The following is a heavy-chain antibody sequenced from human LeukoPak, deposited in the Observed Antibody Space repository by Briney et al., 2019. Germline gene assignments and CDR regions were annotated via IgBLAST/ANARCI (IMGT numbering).Heavy chain of an antibody. CDR3: ARGTRTFDY. J-gene: IGHJ4*02. Sequence: ASVKVSCKASGYTFTYYYIHWVRQAPGQGPEWMGWMNPNSGNTGYAQKFQGRVTLTRNTSVTTAYMELSSLASEDTAVYYCARGTRTFDYWGQGSLVTVSS. CDR2: MNPNSGNT. CDR1: GYTFTYYY. V-gene: IGHV1-8*02.